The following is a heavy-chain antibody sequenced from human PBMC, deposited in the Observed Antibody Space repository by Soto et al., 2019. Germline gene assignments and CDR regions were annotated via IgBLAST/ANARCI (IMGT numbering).Heavy chain of an antibody. Sequence: QVQLVKSGRGVIQPGRSLRLSCAASGFTFSSSGMHWVRQAPGKGLEWVAVTSFDGSSGYYADSVRGRFTISRDNSNNTLYLQMNSLRAEDTAVYYCAKSPPAVAGYFDYWGQGTLVTVSS. CDR1: GFTFSSSG. D-gene: IGHD6-19*01. CDR3: AKSPPAVAGYFDY. J-gene: IGHJ4*02. V-gene: IGHV3-30*18. CDR2: TSFDGSSG.